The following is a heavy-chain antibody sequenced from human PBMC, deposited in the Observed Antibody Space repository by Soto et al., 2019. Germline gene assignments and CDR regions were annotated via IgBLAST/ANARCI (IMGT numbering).Heavy chain of an antibody. CDR2: ISSSSSTI. CDR1: GFTFSIYS. D-gene: IGHD1-26*01. CDR3: ARVRGSYPLYYFDY. J-gene: IGHJ4*02. V-gene: IGHV3-48*02. Sequence: GGSLRLSCAASGFTFSIYSMNWVRQAQGKGLEWVSYISSSSSTIYYADSVKGRFTISRDNAKNSLYLQMNSLRDEDTAVYYCARVRGSYPLYYFDYWGQGTLVTVSS.